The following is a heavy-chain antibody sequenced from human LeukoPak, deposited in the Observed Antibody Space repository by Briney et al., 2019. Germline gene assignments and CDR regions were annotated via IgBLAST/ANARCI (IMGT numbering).Heavy chain of an antibody. CDR3: ARVIRGVYDY. D-gene: IGHD3-10*01. V-gene: IGHV3-66*01. CDR1: GFTVSSNY. J-gene: IGHJ4*02. CDR2: IYSGGST. Sequence: GGPLRLSCAASGFTVSSNYMSWVRQAPGKGLEWVSVIYSGGSTYYADSVKGRFTISRDNSKNTLYLRVNSLRAEDTAVYYCARVIRGVYDYWGQGTLVTVSS.